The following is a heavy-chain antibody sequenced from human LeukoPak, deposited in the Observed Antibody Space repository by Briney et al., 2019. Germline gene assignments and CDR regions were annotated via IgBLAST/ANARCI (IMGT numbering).Heavy chain of an antibody. V-gene: IGHV3-20*04. CDR1: GFTFDDYG. Sequence: GGSLRLSCADPGFTFDDYGMSWVRQAPGKGLEWVSGINWNGGSTGYADSVKGRFTISRDNAKNSLYLQMNSLRAEDTALYYCARGRDVYYYGSGSYGVGAFDIWGQGTMVTVSS. CDR3: ARGRDVYYYGSGSYGVGAFDI. D-gene: IGHD3-10*01. CDR2: INWNGGST. J-gene: IGHJ3*02.